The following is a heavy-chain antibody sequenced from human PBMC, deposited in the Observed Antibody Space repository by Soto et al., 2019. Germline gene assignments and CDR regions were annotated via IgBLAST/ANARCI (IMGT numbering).Heavy chain of an antibody. V-gene: IGHV3-74*03. J-gene: IGHJ4*02. Sequence: EGQLVESGGGLVQPGGSLRLSCAASGVSFINYYMHWIRQAPGKGLVWVSLIKTDGRSTTYADSVKGRLTISRDNAKNTVYLQMNTLRFEDTAVYYCAAGGGTYYDYWGQGTLVTVSS. CDR2: IKTDGRST. D-gene: IGHD2-15*01. CDR3: AAGGGTYYDY. CDR1: GVSFINYY.